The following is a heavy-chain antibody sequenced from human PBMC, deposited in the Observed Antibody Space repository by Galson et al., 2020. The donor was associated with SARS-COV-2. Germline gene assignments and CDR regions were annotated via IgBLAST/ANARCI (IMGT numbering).Heavy chain of an antibody. D-gene: IGHD7-27*01. CDR1: GFTFNSYG. CDR2: ISYDGNDK. Sequence: TGGSLSLSCAASGFTFNSYGMYWVRQAPGKGLEWVAVISYDGNDKYYADSVKGRFTISRDNSINRLYLQMTSLRAEDTALYYCAKELNWEQRDYYGMDVWGQGTTVTVSS. CDR3: AKELNWEQRDYYGMDV. J-gene: IGHJ6*02. V-gene: IGHV3-30*18.